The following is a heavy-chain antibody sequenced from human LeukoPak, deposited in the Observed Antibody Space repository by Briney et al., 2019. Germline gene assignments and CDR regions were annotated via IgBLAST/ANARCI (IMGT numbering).Heavy chain of an antibody. CDR1: GFTFSSYE. V-gene: IGHV3-48*03. Sequence: GGSLRLSCAASGFTFSSYEMNWVRQAPGKGLEWVSYISSSGSTIYYADSVKGRFTISRDNAKNSLYLQMNSLRAEDTAVYYCAGAGRYVVRGVDGNMDVWGKGTTATVSS. D-gene: IGHD3-10*01. CDR3: AGAGRYVVRGVDGNMDV. J-gene: IGHJ6*03. CDR2: ISSSGSTI.